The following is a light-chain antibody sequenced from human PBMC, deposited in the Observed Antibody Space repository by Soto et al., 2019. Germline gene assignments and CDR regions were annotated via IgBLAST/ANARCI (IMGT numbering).Light chain of an antibody. CDR2: DVT. Sequence: QSALTQPASVSGSPGQSITVSCTGTSSDVGGYNYVSWFQKHPGKAPRLLIYDVTNRPSGVSNRFSGSKSGNTASLTISGLQAEDEADYYCSSYRRGSTYVFGTGTKLTVL. J-gene: IGLJ1*01. CDR3: SSYRRGSTYV. CDR1: SSDVGGYNY. V-gene: IGLV2-14*03.